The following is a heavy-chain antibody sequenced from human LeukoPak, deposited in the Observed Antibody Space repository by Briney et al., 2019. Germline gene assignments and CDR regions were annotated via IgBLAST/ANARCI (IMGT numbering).Heavy chain of an antibody. J-gene: IGHJ4*02. CDR3: AREGDYYCSGGSCYDY. CDR2: IKQDGSEK. Sequence: PGGSLRLSCAAPGLTFSSYWMSWVRQAPGKGLEWVANIKQDGSEKYYVDSVKGRFTISRDNAKNSLYLQMNSLRAEDTAVYYCAREGDYYCSGGSCYDYWGQGTLVTVSS. D-gene: IGHD2-15*01. CDR1: GLTFSSYW. V-gene: IGHV3-7*01.